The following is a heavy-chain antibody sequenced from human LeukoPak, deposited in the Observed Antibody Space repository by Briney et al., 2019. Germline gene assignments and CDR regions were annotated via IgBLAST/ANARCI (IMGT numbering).Heavy chain of an antibody. D-gene: IGHD6-13*01. CDR3: ARDDSSIDNWFDP. Sequence: PGGSLRLSFAASGFTFSSYSMNWVRQAPGKGLEWVSSISSSSSYIYYADSVKGRFTISRDNAKNSLYLQMNSLRAEDTAVYYCARDDSSIDNWFDPWGQGTLVTVSS. V-gene: IGHV3-21*01. J-gene: IGHJ5*02. CDR1: GFTFSSYS. CDR2: ISSSSSYI.